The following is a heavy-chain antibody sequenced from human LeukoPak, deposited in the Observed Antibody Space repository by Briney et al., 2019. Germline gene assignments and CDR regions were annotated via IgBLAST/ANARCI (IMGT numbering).Heavy chain of an antibody. CDR2: IYWDGRT. CDR3: ARQMAAAGYYYYYGMDV. J-gene: IGHJ6*02. D-gene: IGHD6-13*01. CDR1: GVNLRDHA. Sequence: GGSLRLSCVGSGVNLRDHAMHWVRQVPGKGLEWVSGIYWDGRTDCADSVRGRFTISRDNSKNTLYLQMNSLRAEDTAVYYCARQMAAAGYYYYYGMDVWGQGTTVTVSS. V-gene: IGHV3-NL1*01.